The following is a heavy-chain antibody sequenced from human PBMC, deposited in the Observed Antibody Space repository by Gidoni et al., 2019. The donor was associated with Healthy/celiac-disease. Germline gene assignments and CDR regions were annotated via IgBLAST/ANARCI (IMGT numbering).Heavy chain of an antibody. CDR2: ISYDGSNK. CDR3: AKDNLPYDSSGYTLDY. Sequence: QVQLVESGGGVVQPGRSLRLSCAASGFPFSRYGMHWVRQAPGKGLELVAVISYDGSNKYYADSVKGRFTISRDNSKNTLYLQMNSLRAEDTAVYYCAKDNLPYDSSGYTLDYWGQGTLVTVSS. CDR1: GFPFSRYG. V-gene: IGHV3-30*18. D-gene: IGHD3-22*01. J-gene: IGHJ4*02.